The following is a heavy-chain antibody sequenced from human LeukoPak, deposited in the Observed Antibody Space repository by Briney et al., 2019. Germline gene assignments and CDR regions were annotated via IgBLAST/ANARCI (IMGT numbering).Heavy chain of an antibody. CDR1: GGSISSYY. D-gene: IGHD3-10*01. CDR2: IYYSGST. V-gene: IGHV4-59*01. Sequence: KSSETLSLTCTVSGGSISSYYWSWIRQPPGKGLEWIGYIYYSGSTNYNPSLKSRVTISVDTSKNQFSLKLSSVTAADTAVYYCARAPYGSGSRNYYMDVWGKGTTVTVSS. CDR3: ARAPYGSGSRNYYMDV. J-gene: IGHJ6*03.